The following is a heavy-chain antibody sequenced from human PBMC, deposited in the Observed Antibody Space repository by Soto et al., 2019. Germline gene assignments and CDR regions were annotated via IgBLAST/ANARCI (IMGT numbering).Heavy chain of an antibody. CDR1: GYTFTSYG. D-gene: IGHD2-15*01. Sequence: QVQLVQSGAEVKKPGASVKVSCKASGYTFTSYGISWVRQAPGQGLEWMGWISAYNGNTNYAQKLQGRVTMTTDTSTSTGYMELRSLRYDDTAVYYCARPIRYCSGGSCSWSWFDPWGQGTLVTVSS. V-gene: IGHV1-18*01. J-gene: IGHJ5*02. CDR2: ISAYNGNT. CDR3: ARPIRYCSGGSCSWSWFDP.